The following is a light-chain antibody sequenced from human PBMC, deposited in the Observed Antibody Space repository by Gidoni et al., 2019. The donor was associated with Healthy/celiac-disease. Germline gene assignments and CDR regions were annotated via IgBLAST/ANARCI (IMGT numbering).Light chain of an antibody. J-gene: IGKJ5*01. Sequence: EIVFTQSPATLSLSPGERATLSCRASQSFSSYLAWYQQKPGQAPRILIYDASNRATGIPARFSGSGSGTDFTLTISSLEPEDFAVYYCQQRSNWPPEITFGQGTRLEIK. V-gene: IGKV3-11*01. CDR3: QQRSNWPPEIT. CDR2: DAS. CDR1: QSFSSY.